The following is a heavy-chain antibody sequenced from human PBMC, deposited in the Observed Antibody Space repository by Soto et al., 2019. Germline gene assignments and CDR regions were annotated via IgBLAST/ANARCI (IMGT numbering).Heavy chain of an antibody. J-gene: IGHJ4*02. V-gene: IGHV3-33*01. CDR1: GGIFHGYG. Sequence: EQLVESGGGVVQPGTSLRLSCAVPGGIFHGYGMHWVRQAPGKGLEWVAIIRFDGSNEEYADSVKGRFTISRDNSKNTLYLQMNTLGAEDTAVYYCARDGIGGTDFRGYLDYWGRGTVVTVSS. CDR2: IRFDGSNE. CDR3: ARDGIGGTDFRGYLDY. D-gene: IGHD1-7*01.